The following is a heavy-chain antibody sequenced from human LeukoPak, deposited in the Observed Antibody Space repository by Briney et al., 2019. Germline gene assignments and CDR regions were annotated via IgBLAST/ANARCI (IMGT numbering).Heavy chain of an antibody. CDR1: GFTFSTFA. D-gene: IGHD5-18*01. Sequence: GGSLRLSCAASGFTFSTFAMIWVRQPPGKGLEWVSSIFPSGGEIHYADSVRGRFTISRDNSKSTLSLQMNSLRAEDTAIYYCATYRQVLLPFESWGQGTLVTVPS. V-gene: IGHV3-23*01. CDR2: IFPSGGEI. J-gene: IGHJ4*02. CDR3: ATYRQVLLPFES.